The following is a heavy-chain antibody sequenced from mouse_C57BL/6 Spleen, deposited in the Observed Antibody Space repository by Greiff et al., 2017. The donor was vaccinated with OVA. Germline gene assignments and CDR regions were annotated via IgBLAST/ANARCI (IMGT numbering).Heavy chain of an antibody. D-gene: IGHD1-1*01. CDR3: ARPNYGSSPPWYFDV. J-gene: IGHJ1*03. CDR1: GYTFTSYW. V-gene: IGHV1-61*01. Sequence: VQLQQPGAELVRPGSSVKLSCKASGYTFTSYWMDWVKQRPGQGLEWIGNIYPSDSETHYNQKFKDKATLTVDKSSSTAYMQLSSLTSEDSAVYYCARPNYGSSPPWYFDVWGTGTTVTVSS. CDR2: IYPSDSET.